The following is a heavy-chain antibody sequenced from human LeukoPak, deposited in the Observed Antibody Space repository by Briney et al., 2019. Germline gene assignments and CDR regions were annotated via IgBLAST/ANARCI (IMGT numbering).Heavy chain of an antibody. CDR2: IYYSGST. J-gene: IGHJ5*02. Sequence: SETLSLTCTVSGDSISSSPYYWSWIRQPPGKGLEWIGYIYYSGSTNYNPSLKSRATISVDTSKNQFSLKLSSVTAADTAVYYCARLGSPINWFDPWGQGTLVTVSS. CDR1: GDSISSSPYY. D-gene: IGHD6-13*01. CDR3: ARLGSPINWFDP. V-gene: IGHV4-61*01.